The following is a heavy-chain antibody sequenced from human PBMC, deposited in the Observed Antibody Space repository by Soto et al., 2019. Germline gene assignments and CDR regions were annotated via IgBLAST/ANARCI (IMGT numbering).Heavy chain of an antibody. CDR2: FYSGGDT. J-gene: IGHJ4*02. V-gene: IGHV3-53*01. D-gene: IGHD1-1*01. Sequence: EVDLVESGGGLIQPGGSLRLSCASSGFTVNTKHMSCVRQAPGKGLEWVSVFYSGGDTNYAYSVKSRFTISRDSAKNTLYLYMNCLRLDDTALYYCVGGMGSGSSAGVYWGQGTLVTVSS. CDR3: VGGMGSGSSAGVY. CDR1: GFTVNTKH.